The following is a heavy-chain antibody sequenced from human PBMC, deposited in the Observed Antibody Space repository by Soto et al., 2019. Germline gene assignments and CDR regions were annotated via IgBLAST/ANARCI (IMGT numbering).Heavy chain of an antibody. V-gene: IGHV1-69*01. J-gene: IGHJ4*03. CDR3: AGHSSDADDM. CDR1: RGTFGSHA. CDR2: IIPMFNSA. Sequence: QVPLGQSGAAVKMPGSSVKVSCKTSRGTFGSHAISWLRQAPGQGFEWMGEIIPMFNSATYAQKFPGRITILAAEATRTATLELSRLRLDDTAVYYCAGHSSDADDMGGTGKLVTVSS. D-gene: IGHD3-10*01.